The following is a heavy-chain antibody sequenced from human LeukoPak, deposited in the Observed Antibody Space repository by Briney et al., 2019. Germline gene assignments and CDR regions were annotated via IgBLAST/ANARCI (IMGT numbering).Heavy chain of an antibody. CDR2: IRDSGAGT. CDR3: ANRGVGYYYMDV. V-gene: IGHV3-23*01. D-gene: IGHD3-10*01. CDR1: GFTFSSYA. Sequence: GGSLRLSCAASGFTFSSYAMSWVRQAPGRGLEWVSGIRDSGAGTYYADSVKGRFTISRDNSKSTLYLQMNSLGAEDTAVYYCANRGVGYYYMDVWGKGTTVTVSS. J-gene: IGHJ6*03.